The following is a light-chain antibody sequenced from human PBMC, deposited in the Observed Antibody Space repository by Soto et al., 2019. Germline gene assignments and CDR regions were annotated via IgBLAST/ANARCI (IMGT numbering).Light chain of an antibody. V-gene: IGKV1-5*01. Sequence: DIQMTQSPSTLSASVGDGVTITCRASQSMNDWLAWFQQKPGKAPKVLIYDASSLQSGVPSRFSGSGSGTEFTLTIDGLQPDDVATYYCLRYNAFSQTFGQGTKVDIK. CDR2: DAS. CDR3: LRYNAFSQT. J-gene: IGKJ1*01. CDR1: QSMNDW.